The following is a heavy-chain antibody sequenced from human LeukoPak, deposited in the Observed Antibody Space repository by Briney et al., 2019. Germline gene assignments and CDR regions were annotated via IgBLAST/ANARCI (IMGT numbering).Heavy chain of an antibody. CDR2: INPNSGGT. Sequence: ASVKVSCKASGYTFTGYYIHWVRQAPGQGLEWMGWINPNSGGTYYTQKFQGRVTMTRDTSINTAYMELRRLTSDDTAVFYCARGGGSYATLVAYWGQGTLVTVSS. CDR1: GYTFTGYY. J-gene: IGHJ4*02. V-gene: IGHV1-2*02. D-gene: IGHD2-2*01. CDR3: ARGGGSYATLVAY.